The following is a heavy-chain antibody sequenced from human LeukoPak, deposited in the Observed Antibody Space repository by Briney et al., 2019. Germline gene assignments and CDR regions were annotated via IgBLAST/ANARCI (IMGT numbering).Heavy chain of an antibody. CDR3: ARGRVSRPMTPPDY. Sequence: GGSLRLSCAASGFTFSTYAMHWVRQAPGKGLEWTAVVSYDGNKKYYADSVKGRFTISRDNFKNMLYLQMNSLRAEDTAVYYCARGRVSRPMTPPDYWGQGTLVTVSS. CDR2: VSYDGNKK. D-gene: IGHD3-22*01. V-gene: IGHV3-30*04. CDR1: GFTFSTYA. J-gene: IGHJ4*02.